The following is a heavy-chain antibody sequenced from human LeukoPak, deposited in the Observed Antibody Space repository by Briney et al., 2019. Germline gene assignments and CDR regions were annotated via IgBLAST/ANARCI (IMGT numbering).Heavy chain of an antibody. V-gene: IGHV3-21*01. CDR1: GITFSNSA. J-gene: IGHJ6*02. CDR3: ARDPEPPSWYSSYYYGMDV. D-gene: IGHD5-18*01. Sequence: GGSLRLSCVPSGITFSNSALSWVRQAPGKGLEWVSTITKSGDQTHYADSVRGLFTISRDNAKNSLYLQMNSLRAEDTAVYYCARDPEPPSWYSSYYYGMDVWGQGTTVTVSS. CDR2: ITKSGDQT.